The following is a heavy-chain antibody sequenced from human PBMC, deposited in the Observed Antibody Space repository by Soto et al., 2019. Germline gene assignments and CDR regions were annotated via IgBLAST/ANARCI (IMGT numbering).Heavy chain of an antibody. Sequence: PGGSLRLSCAASGFTFSSYAMHWVRQAPGKGLEWVAVISYDGSNKYYADSVKGRFTISRDNSKNTLYLQMNSLRAEDTAVYYCARDGWTTVTGGGMDVWGQGTTVTVSS. V-gene: IGHV3-30-3*01. J-gene: IGHJ6*02. CDR1: GFTFSSYA. CDR2: ISYDGSNK. CDR3: ARDGWTTVTGGGMDV. D-gene: IGHD4-17*01.